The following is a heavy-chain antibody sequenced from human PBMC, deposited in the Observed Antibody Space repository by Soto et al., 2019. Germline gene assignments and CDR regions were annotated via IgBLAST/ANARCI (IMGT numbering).Heavy chain of an antibody. CDR1: GYTFTSYG. Sequence: QVHLVQSGAEVKKPGASVKVSCKASGYTFTSYGITWVRQAPGQGLEWMGWISAHNGNTDYAQKLQGRVIVTRDTSTSTAYMELRGLRSDSTVVYYCARGRYGDYWGQGVLVTVSS. J-gene: IGHJ4*02. D-gene: IGHD1-1*01. CDR2: ISAHNGNT. CDR3: ARGRYGDY. V-gene: IGHV1-18*01.